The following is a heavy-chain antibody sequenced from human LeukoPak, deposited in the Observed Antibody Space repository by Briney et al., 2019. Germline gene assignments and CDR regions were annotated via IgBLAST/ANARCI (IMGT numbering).Heavy chain of an antibody. CDR3: ARGYYYESSGYFFDY. Sequence: GGSLRLSCAASGFTFSSYGMHWVRQAPGKGLEWVAFIRYDGSNKYYADSVKGRFTISRDNSKNTLYLQMNSLRAEDTAVYYCARGYYYESSGYFFDYWGRGTLVTVSS. V-gene: IGHV3-30*02. CDR1: GFTFSSYG. J-gene: IGHJ4*02. D-gene: IGHD3-22*01. CDR2: IRYDGSNK.